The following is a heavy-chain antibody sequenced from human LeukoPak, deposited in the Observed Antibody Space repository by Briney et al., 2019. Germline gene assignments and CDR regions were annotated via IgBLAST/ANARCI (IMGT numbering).Heavy chain of an antibody. D-gene: IGHD4-17*01. CDR2: IYYSGTT. CDR3: ARSGTVTTWNY. J-gene: IGHJ4*02. CDR1: GGSISSGGYY. V-gene: IGHV4-31*03. Sequence: SQTLSLTCTVSGGSISSGGYYWSWIRQHPGKGLEWIGCIYYSGTTYYHPPLTSRVAISVDTSKNQFSLKLGSVTAADTAVYYCARSGTVTTWNYWGQGTLVTVSS.